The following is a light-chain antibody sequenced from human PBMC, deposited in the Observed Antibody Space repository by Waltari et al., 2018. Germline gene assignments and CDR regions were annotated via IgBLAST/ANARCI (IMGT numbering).Light chain of an antibody. Sequence: QSALTQPASVSGSPGQSITISCTGTSSDLGGYNYVSWYQQHPGKAPKLMIYDVTERPSGVSNGFSGSKSGNTAALTIAGLQAEDEADYYCNSYTIRGTWVFGGGTKLTVL. CDR3: NSYTIRGTWV. CDR2: DVT. J-gene: IGLJ3*02. CDR1: SSDLGGYNY. V-gene: IGLV2-14*03.